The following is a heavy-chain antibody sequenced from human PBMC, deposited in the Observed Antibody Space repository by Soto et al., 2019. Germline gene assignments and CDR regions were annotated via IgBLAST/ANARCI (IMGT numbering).Heavy chain of an antibody. V-gene: IGHV1-18*03. D-gene: IGHD6-19*01. CDR3: ARDPGAVAHRPLGP. J-gene: IGHJ5*02. Sequence: QVQLVQSGPEVKKPGASVRVSCTVSGYSFCGYGITWVRQAPGQGLEWVGWISGNYGKTNYAQKFQGRVTMTTDSPTNAAYMELHSKRSDDMAIYYCARDPGAVAHRPLGPCGRGTLVTVSS. CDR1: GYSFCGYG. CDR2: ISGNYGKT.